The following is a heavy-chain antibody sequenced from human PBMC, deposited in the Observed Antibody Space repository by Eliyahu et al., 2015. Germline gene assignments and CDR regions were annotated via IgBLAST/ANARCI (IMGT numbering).Heavy chain of an antibody. CDR1: GGSLSGYS. CDR3: ARSAEVGPLRDAFDL. V-gene: IGHV4-34*02. CDR2: ISHSGTT. Sequence: QEQLQQRGAGLLKPSEXXSXTXAVDGGSLSGYSXSWIRQSPEKRLEXIGEISHSGTTNYNPSLKSRITISIDTSKNQFSLKLNSVTAADTAVFYCARSAEVGPLRDAFDLWGPGTLVTVSS. J-gene: IGHJ3*01. D-gene: IGHD6-19*01.